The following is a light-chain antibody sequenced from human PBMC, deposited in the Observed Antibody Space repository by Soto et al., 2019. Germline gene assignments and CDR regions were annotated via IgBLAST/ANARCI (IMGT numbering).Light chain of an antibody. V-gene: IGLV2-14*01. CDR3: SSFTSTTTLYV. CDR1: SSDIGGYNY. CDR2: EVT. Sequence: QSVLTQPASVSGSPGQSITISCTGTSSDIGGYNYVSWYQQHPGKVPKLIIFEVTTRPSGVSNRFSGSKSGNTVSLTISGLQADDEADYYCSSFTSTTTLYVFGTGTKVT. J-gene: IGLJ1*01.